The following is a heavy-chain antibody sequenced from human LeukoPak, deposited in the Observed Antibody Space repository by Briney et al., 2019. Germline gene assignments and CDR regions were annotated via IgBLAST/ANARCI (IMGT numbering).Heavy chain of an antibody. CDR2: IYPGDSET. J-gene: IGHJ4*02. V-gene: IGHV5-51*01. Sequence: GESLQISCKGSGYIFTSYWIGWVRQMPGKGLGWMGIIYPGDSETRYSPSFQGQVTISADKSISTAYLQWSSLKASDTAMYYCARHGPDTALADYWGQGTLVTVSS. CDR3: ARHGPDTALADY. D-gene: IGHD5-18*01. CDR1: GYIFTSYW.